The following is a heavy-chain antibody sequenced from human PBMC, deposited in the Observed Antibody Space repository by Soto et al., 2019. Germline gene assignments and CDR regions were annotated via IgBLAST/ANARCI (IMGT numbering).Heavy chain of an antibody. CDR2: ISKSDYT. J-gene: IGHJ4*02. CDR3: AREDSIIIPAVSDF. D-gene: IGHD2-2*01. CDR1: GFAFNNYG. V-gene: IGHV3-21*01. Sequence: GGSLRLSCTVSGFAFNNYGINWVRQAPGKGLEWVPSISKSDYTYYSDSVKGRFAISRDNAKSSVSLQMNTLRVEDTAVYYCAREDSIIIPAVSDFWGQGTLVTVSS.